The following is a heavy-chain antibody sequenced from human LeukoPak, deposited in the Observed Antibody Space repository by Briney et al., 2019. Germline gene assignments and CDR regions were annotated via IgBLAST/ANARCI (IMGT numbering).Heavy chain of an antibody. V-gene: IGHV3-23*01. CDR3: CTSPSFGSSWYQFNY. J-gene: IGHJ4*02. Sequence: GGSLRLSCSVSGLTFYTYAMSWVRQAPGKGLEWVSAISGRDGRTYYTDSVKGRFTISRDNSKNTLYLQMNSLRAEATAVYYCCTSPSFGSSWYQFNYWGQGALVTVSS. CDR1: GLTFYTYA. D-gene: IGHD6-13*01. CDR2: ISGRDGRT.